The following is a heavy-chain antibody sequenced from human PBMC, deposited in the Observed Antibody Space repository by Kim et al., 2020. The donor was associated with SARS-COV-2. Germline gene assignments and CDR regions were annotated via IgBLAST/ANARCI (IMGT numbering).Heavy chain of an antibody. CDR3: SGGSPDPHGNTGAFDI. Sequence: SETLSLTCIVSRGSIRSFYWNWIRQPAGKGLEWIGRIYGSGSTNYNPSLKSPITIAGDTSKDQVSPKLTSGNPPGPAVVFCSGGSPDPHGNTGAFDIWG. D-gene: IGHD3-9*01. CDR2: IYGSGST. CDR1: RGSIRSFY. V-gene: IGHV4-4*07. J-gene: IGHJ3*02.